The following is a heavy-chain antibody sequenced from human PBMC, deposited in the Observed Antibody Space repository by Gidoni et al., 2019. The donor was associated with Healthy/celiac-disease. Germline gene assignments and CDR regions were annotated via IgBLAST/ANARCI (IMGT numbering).Heavy chain of an antibody. CDR1: GFTFSSYA. Sequence: EVQLLESGGGLVQPGGSLRLSCAASGFTFSSYAMSWVRQAPGKGLEWVSAISGSGGSTYYADSVKGRFTISRDNSKNTLYLQMNSLRAEDTAVYYCAKASIWPHDYGDTGNYWGQGTLVTVSS. CDR3: AKASIWPHDYGDTGNY. J-gene: IGHJ4*02. V-gene: IGHV3-23*01. CDR2: ISGSGGST. D-gene: IGHD4-17*01.